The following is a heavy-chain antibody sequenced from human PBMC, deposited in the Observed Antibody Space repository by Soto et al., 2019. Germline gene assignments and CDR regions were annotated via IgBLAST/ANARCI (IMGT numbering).Heavy chain of an antibody. Sequence: QVHLVQSGAEVKKPGASVKVSCKGSGYTFTSYGITWVRQAPGQGLEWLGWISAHNGNTDYAQRLQGRVTVTRDTSTRTAYMELRSLRTDDTAVYYCARGRYGDYWGQGAGVTVSS. V-gene: IGHV1-18*01. J-gene: IGHJ4*02. D-gene: IGHD1-1*01. CDR2: ISAHNGNT. CDR3: ARGRYGDY. CDR1: GYTFTSYG.